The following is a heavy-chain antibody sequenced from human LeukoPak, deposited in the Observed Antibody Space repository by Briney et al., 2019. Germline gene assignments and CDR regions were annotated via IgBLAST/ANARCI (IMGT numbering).Heavy chain of an antibody. J-gene: IGHJ4*02. CDR2: INSDGSNT. CDR1: GFTFSTYW. CDR3: VQEINRGDPRYFDY. Sequence: GGSLRFSCAASGFTFSTYWMHWVRQAPGKGLVWVSRINSDGSNTNYAVSVRGRITISRDNAKNTLYLQKHSLRAEDTAVYYCVQEINRGDPRYFDYWGQGTLVTVSS. V-gene: IGHV3-74*01. D-gene: IGHD1-14*01.